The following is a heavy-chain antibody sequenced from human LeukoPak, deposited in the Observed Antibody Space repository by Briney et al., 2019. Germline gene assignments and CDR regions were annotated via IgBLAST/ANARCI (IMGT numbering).Heavy chain of an antibody. CDR1: GGSISSGGYS. CDR3: ARFSFGGYCSGGSCYTDAFDI. D-gene: IGHD2-15*01. Sequence: SETLSLTCTVSGGSISSGGYSWSWIRQPPGKGLEWIGYIYYSGSTYYNPSLKSRVTISVDTSKNQFSLKLSSVTAADTAVYYCARFSFGGYCSGGSCYTDAFDIWGQGTMVTVSS. CDR2: IYYSGST. J-gene: IGHJ3*02. V-gene: IGHV4-30-4*07.